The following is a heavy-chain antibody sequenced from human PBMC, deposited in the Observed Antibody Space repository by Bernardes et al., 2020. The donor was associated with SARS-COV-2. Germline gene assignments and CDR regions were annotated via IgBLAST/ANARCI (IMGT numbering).Heavy chain of an antibody. V-gene: IGHV3-53*01. J-gene: IGHJ6*02. CDR1: GFTVSSNY. Sequence: GGSLRLSCAASGFTVSSNYMSWVRQAPGKGLEWVSVIYSGGSTYHADSVKGRFTISRDNSKNTLYIQMNSLRAEDTAVYYCARGGVGGNYHYYGMDVWGQGTTVTVSS. D-gene: IGHD1-26*01. CDR2: IYSGGST. CDR3: ARGGVGGNYHYYGMDV.